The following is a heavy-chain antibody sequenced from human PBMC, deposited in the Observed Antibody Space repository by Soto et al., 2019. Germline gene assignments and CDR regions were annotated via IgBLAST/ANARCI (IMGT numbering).Heavy chain of an antibody. CDR2: FYYSGST. CDR3: ARSENGHYGSGSYIDY. D-gene: IGHD3-10*01. J-gene: IGHJ4*02. V-gene: IGHV4-59*08. Sequence: QVQLQESGPGLVKPSETLSLTCTVSGVSISSYYWSWIRQPPGKGLEWIGYFYYSGSTNYNPSLKSRVTISIDASKNQFSLKLSSVTAADTAVYYCARSENGHYGSGSYIDYWGQGTLVTVSS. CDR1: GVSISSYY.